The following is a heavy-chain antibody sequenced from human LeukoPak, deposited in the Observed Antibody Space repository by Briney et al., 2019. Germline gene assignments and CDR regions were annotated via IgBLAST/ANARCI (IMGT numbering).Heavy chain of an antibody. CDR2: ISGSGGST. V-gene: IGHV3-23*01. Sequence: PGGSLRLSCAASGFTFSSYEMNWVRQAPGKGLEWVSAISGSGGSTYYADSVKGRFTISRDNSKNTLYLQMNSLRAEDTAVYYCANVNFWGYYDSSGYPPGVDYWGQGTLVTVSS. J-gene: IGHJ4*02. CDR1: GFTFSSYE. D-gene: IGHD3-22*01. CDR3: ANVNFWGYYDSSGYPPGVDY.